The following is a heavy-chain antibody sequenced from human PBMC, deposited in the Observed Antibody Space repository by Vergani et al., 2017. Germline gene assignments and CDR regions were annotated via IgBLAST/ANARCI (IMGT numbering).Heavy chain of an antibody. V-gene: IGHV3-23*01. D-gene: IGHD3-22*01. CDR3: AKDRHVVVASYYFDY. CDR1: GFTFSSYA. CDR2: ISGSGGST. J-gene: IGHJ4*02. Sequence: EVQLLESGGGLVQPGGSLRLSCAASGFTFSSYAMSWVRQAPGKGLEWVSAISGSGGSTYYADSVKGWFTISRDNSKNTLYLQMNSLRAEDTAVYYCAKDRHVVVASYYFDYWGQGTLVTVSS.